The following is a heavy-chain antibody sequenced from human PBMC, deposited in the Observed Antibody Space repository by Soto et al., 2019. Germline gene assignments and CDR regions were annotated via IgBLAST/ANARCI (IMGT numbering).Heavy chain of an antibody. CDR2: IYYSGST. D-gene: IGHD3-3*01. CDR1: GGSFSGYY. Sequence: PSETLSLTCAVYGGSFSGYYWGWIRQPPGKGLEWIGSIYYSGSTYYNLSLKSRVTISVDTSKNQFSLKLSSVTAADTAVYYCARHLGGRCLEWSYYYYYYGMDVWGQGTTVTVSS. J-gene: IGHJ6*02. CDR3: ARHLGGRCLEWSYYYYYYGMDV. V-gene: IGHV4-39*01.